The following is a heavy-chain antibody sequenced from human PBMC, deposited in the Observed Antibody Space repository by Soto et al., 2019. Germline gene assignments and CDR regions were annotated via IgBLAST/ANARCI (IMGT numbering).Heavy chain of an antibody. CDR1: GGSISSGGYY. CDR2: IYYSGST. D-gene: IGHD2-2*02. V-gene: IGHV4-31*03. CDR3: ARDRGWYCSSTSCYKRGYYYYGMDV. Sequence: QVQLQESGPGLVKPSQTLSLTCTVSGGSISSGGYYWSWIRQHPGKGLEWIVYIYYSGSTYYNPSLKSRVTISVDTSKNQFSLKLSSVTAADTAVYYCARDRGWYCSSTSCYKRGYYYYGMDVWGQGTTVTVSS. J-gene: IGHJ6*02.